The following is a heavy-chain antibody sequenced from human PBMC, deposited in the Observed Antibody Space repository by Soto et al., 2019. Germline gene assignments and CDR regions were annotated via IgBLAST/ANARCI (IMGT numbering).Heavy chain of an antibody. CDR3: ASNYYDSSGLRAY. Sequence: SLSLTGTVSGGSISSGGYYWSWILQHPGKGLEWIGYIYYSGSTYYNPSLKSRVTISVDTSKNQFSLKLSSVTAADTAVYYCASNYYDSSGLRAYWGQGTLVTVSS. D-gene: IGHD3-22*01. V-gene: IGHV4-31*03. CDR1: GGSISSGGYY. J-gene: IGHJ4*02. CDR2: IYYSGST.